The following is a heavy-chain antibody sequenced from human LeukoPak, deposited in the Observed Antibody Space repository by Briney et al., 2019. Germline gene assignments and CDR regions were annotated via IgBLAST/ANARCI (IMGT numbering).Heavy chain of an antibody. CDR1: GGSISSYY. J-gene: IGHJ3*02. Sequence: SETLSLTCTVSGGSISSYYWSWIRQPPGKGLEWIGYIYYSGSTNYNPSLKSRVTISVDTSKNQFSLKLSSVTAADTAVYYCAKRYGDYPSSNAFDIWGQGTMVTVSS. CDR2: IYYSGST. V-gene: IGHV4-59*01. D-gene: IGHD4-17*01. CDR3: AKRYGDYPSSNAFDI.